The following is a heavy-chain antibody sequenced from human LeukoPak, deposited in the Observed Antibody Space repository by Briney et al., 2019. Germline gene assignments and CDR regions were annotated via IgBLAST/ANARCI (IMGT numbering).Heavy chain of an antibody. V-gene: IGHV1-18*01. CDR3: ARDSRRGYSYGYDY. D-gene: IGHD5-18*01. J-gene: IGHJ4*02. Sequence: GASVKVSCKASGYTFTSYGISWVRQAPGQGLEWMGRISAYNGNTNYAQKFQGRVTLTTDASTSTAYMELRSLRSDDTAVYYCARDSRRGYSYGYDYWGQGTLVTVSS. CDR2: ISAYNGNT. CDR1: GYTFTSYG.